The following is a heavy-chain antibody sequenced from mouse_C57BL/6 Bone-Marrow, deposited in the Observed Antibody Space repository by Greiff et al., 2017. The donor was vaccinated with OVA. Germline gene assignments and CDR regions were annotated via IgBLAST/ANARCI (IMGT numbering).Heavy chain of an antibody. D-gene: IGHD1-1*01. CDR1: GFSLTSYG. Sequence: VQLVESGPGLVQPSQSLSITCTVSGFSLTSYGVHWVRQSPGKGLEWLGVIWSGGSTDYNAAFISRLSISKDNSKSQVFFKMNSLQADDTAIYYCASTTVVATYWYFDVWGTGTTVTVSS. J-gene: IGHJ1*03. CDR3: ASTTVVATYWYFDV. V-gene: IGHV2-2*01. CDR2: IWSGGST.